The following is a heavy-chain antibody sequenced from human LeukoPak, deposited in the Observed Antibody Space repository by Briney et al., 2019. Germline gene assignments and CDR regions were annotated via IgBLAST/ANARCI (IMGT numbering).Heavy chain of an antibody. J-gene: IGHJ6*02. CDR2: ISNSATTV. Sequence: GGSLRLSCAASGFTFSDYYMSWIRQAPGKGLEWVSYISNSATTVYYADSVKGRFTISRDNARNSLSLQMNSLTAEDTAVYYCARTYYDFSYAMDVWGQGTTVTVSS. V-gene: IGHV3-11*01. CDR1: GFTFSDYY. CDR3: ARTYYDFSYAMDV. D-gene: IGHD3-3*01.